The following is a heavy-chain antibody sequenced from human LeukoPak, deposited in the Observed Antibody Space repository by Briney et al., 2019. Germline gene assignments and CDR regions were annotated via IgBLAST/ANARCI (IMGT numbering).Heavy chain of an antibody. J-gene: IGHJ6*02. CDR1: GFTFSSYG. CDR2: IWYDGSNK. Sequence: GGSLRLSCAASGFTFSSYGMHWVRQAPGKGLEWVAVIWYDGSNKYYAGSVKGRFTISRDNSKNTLYLQMNSLRAEDTAVYYCARDLRRIFHYAYYGMDVWGQGTTVTVSS. D-gene: IGHD3-16*01. CDR3: ARDLRRIFHYAYYGMDV. V-gene: IGHV3-33*08.